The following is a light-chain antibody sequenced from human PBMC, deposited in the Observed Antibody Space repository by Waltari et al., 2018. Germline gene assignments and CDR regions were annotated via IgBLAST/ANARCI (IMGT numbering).Light chain of an antibody. J-gene: IGKJ4*01. Sequence: EIVMTQSPATLSVSTGERASLSCLASQSVSSNLAWYQQKPGQASRLLIYGASTRATGIPARFSGSGSGTEFTLTISSLQSEDFAVYYCQQYNNWPPLTFGGGTKVEIK. V-gene: IGKV3-15*01. CDR1: QSVSSN. CDR3: QQYNNWPPLT. CDR2: GAS.